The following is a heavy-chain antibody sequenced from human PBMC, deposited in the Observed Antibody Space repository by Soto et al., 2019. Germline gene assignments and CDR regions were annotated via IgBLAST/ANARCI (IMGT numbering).Heavy chain of an antibody. CDR2: IYSGGTT. CDR1: GFTVSSNY. D-gene: IGHD3-22*01. J-gene: IGHJ5*02. CDR3: ARNGDSSDYRGWFDP. V-gene: IGHV3-66*01. Sequence: EVQLVESGGGLVQPGGSLRLSCAASGFTVSSNYMSWVRQAPGKGLEWVSVIYSGGTTYYADSVKGRFTISRDNSKNTRYLQMNILRSEDTAVYYCARNGDSSDYRGWFDPWGQGTLVTVSS.